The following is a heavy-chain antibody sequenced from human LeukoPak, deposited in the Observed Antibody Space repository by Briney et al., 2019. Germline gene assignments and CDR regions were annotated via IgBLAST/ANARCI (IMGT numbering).Heavy chain of an antibody. CDR3: AKGVGTALVHTNLDY. D-gene: IGHD5-18*01. CDR1: GYSFTSYG. Sequence: ASVKVSCKASGYSFTSYGISWVRQAPGQGLEWMGWISTYNGNTNYAQKVQGRVTMTTDTSTSTAYMELRSLRSDDTAVYYCAKGVGTALVHTNLDYWGQGTLVTVSS. V-gene: IGHV1-18*01. J-gene: IGHJ4*02. CDR2: ISTYNGNT.